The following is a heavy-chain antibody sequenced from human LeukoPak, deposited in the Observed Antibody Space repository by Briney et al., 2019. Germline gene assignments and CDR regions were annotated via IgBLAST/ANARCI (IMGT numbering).Heavy chain of an antibody. Sequence: SETLSLTCAVSGYSISSGYYWGWIRQPPGKGLEWIGSIYHSGSTYYNPSLKSRVTISVDTSKNQFSLKLSSVTAADTAVYYCARVSRADRVIVVWGQGTLVTVSS. D-gene: IGHD2-21*01. V-gene: IGHV4-38-2*01. CDR1: GYSISSGYY. CDR2: IYHSGST. CDR3: ARVSRADRVIVV. J-gene: IGHJ4*02.